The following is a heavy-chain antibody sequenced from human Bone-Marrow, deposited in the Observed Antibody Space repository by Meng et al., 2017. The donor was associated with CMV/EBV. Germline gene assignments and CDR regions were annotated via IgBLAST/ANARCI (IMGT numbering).Heavy chain of an antibody. CDR1: GESFSDHY. CDR2: ISDSGST. V-gene: IGHV4-34*01. D-gene: IGHD4/OR15-4a*01. J-gene: IGHJ4*02. CDR3: ARHKGRYGGNPPYNFDY. Sequence: SETLSLTRAAYGESFSDHYWTWIRQPPEKGLEWIAEISDSGSTNYNPSLKSRVIISVDTSKSQFSLKLSSVTAADTAVYYCARHKGRYGGNPPYNFDYWGQGTLVTFSS.